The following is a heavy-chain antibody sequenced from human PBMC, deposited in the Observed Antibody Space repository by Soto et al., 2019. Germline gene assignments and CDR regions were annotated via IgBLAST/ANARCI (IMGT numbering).Heavy chain of an antibody. CDR2: IWYDGSNK. CDR3: ARSHGSGSYPLYFQH. Sequence: GGSLRLSCAASGFTFSSSGSHWVRQAPGKGLEWVAVIWYDGSNKYYADSVKGRFTISRDNSKNTLYLQMNSLRAEDTAVYYCARSHGSGSYPLYFQHWGQGT. D-gene: IGHD3-10*01. J-gene: IGHJ1*01. CDR1: GFTFSSSG. V-gene: IGHV3-33*01.